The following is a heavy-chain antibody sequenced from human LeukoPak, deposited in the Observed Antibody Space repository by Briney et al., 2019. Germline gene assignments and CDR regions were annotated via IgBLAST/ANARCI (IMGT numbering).Heavy chain of an antibody. CDR1: GGSISNYY. D-gene: IGHD3-22*01. CDR2: IYYSGST. V-gene: IGHV4-59*01. Sequence: PSETLSLTCTVSGGSISNYYWSWIRQPPGKGLEWIGYIYYSGSTNYNPSLKSRVTISVDTSKNQFSLKLSSVTAADTAVYYCARAHYYDSSGYFVRHWFDPWGRGTLVTVSS. J-gene: IGHJ5*02. CDR3: ARAHYYDSSGYFVRHWFDP.